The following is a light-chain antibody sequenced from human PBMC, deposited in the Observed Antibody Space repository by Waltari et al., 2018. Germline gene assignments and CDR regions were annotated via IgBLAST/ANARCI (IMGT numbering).Light chain of an antibody. CDR1: SSNIGGNT. V-gene: IGLV1-44*01. CDR3: AAWDDSVNAWL. J-gene: IGLJ3*02. Sequence: QPVLIQLPSASGTLGQRVTISCSGSSSNIGGNTVNWYQQFPGAAPKVFIYNNNQRPSGVPVRFSGSKSGTSASLAISGLQYEDEANYYCAAWDDSVNAWLFGGGAKLTVL. CDR2: NNN.